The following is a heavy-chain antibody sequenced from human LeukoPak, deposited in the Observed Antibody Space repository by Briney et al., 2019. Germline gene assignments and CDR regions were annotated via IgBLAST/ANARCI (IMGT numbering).Heavy chain of an antibody. V-gene: IGHV3-53*01. Sequence: GGSLRLSCAASGFTVSSNYMSWVRQAPGKGLEWVSVIYSGGSTYYADSVKGRFTISRDNSKHTLYLQMNSLRAEDTAVYYCARGAGTRDGYNYDYWGQGTLVTVSS. CDR1: GFTVSSNY. CDR3: ARGAGTRDGYNYDY. CDR2: IYSGGST. D-gene: IGHD5-24*01. J-gene: IGHJ4*02.